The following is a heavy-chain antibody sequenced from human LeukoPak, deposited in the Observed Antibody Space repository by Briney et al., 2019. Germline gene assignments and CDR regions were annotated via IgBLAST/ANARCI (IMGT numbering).Heavy chain of an antibody. D-gene: IGHD3-16*02. CDR2: INHSGST. V-gene: IGHV4-34*01. J-gene: IGHJ4*02. CDR1: GGSFSGYY. Sequence: SETLSLTCAVYGGSFSGYYWSWIRQPPGKGLEWVGEINHSGSTNYNPSLESRVTISVDTSKNQFSLKLSSVTAADTAVYYCARLAAYYDYVWGSYRAYFDYWGQGTLVTVSS. CDR3: ARLAAYYDYVWGSYRAYFDY.